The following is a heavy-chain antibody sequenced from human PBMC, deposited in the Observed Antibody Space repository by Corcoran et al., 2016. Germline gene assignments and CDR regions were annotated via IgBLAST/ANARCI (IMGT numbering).Heavy chain of an antibody. D-gene: IGHD6-19*01. V-gene: IGHV1-2*02. CDR1: GYTFTGYY. CDR2: INPNSGGT. CDR3: SRDRVSSGWYSDYYYDGMDV. J-gene: IGHJ6*02. Sequence: QVQLVQSGAEVKKPGASVKVSCKASGYTFTGYYMHWVRQAPGQGLEWMGWINPNSGGTNYAQKFQGRVTMTRDTSISTAYMELSRLRSDDTAVYYCSRDRVSSGWYSDYYYDGMDVWGQGTTVTVSS.